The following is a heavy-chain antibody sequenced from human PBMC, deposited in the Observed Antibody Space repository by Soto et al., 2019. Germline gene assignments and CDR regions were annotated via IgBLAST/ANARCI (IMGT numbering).Heavy chain of an antibody. CDR2: IYNGGST. CDR3: DRAPVGLDTISYFDY. Sequence: SETLSLTCTVSGDSLSSVGFHWAWLRRPPGKGLEWIGYIYNGGSTYSRPSLESRMHMSLDATRNQYFLRLTSVTAADTAVYFCDRAPVGLDTISYFDYWGQGKLVTVSS. D-gene: IGHD2-15*01. J-gene: IGHJ4*02. CDR1: GDSLSSVGFH. V-gene: IGHV4-30-4*01.